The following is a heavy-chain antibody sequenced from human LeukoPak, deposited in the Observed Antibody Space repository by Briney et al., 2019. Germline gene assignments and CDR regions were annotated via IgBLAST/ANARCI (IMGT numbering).Heavy chain of an antibody. CDR1: GGSISSYY. V-gene: IGHV4-59*08. Sequence: SETLSLTCTVSGGSISSYYWSWIRQPPGKGLEWIGYIYYSGSTNYNPSLKSRVTISVDTSKNQFSLKLSSVTAADTAVYYCARLSGDSPIFDYWSQGTLVTVSS. CDR2: IYYSGST. J-gene: IGHJ4*02. D-gene: IGHD2-21*02. CDR3: ARLSGDSPIFDY.